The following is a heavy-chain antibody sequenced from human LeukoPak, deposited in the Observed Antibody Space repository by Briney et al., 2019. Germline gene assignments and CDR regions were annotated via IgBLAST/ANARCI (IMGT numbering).Heavy chain of an antibody. D-gene: IGHD6-13*01. J-gene: IGHJ5*02. CDR3: ARIGSTSWYWFDP. V-gene: IGHV2-26*01. CDR1: GFSLSNGRMG. CDR2: IFSNDEK. Sequence: SGSTLVNPTETLTLTCTVSGFSLSNGRMGVSWIRQPPGKALEWLAHIFSNDEKSYSTSLKSRVTISKDTSKSQVVLTMTKMDPVDTATYYCARIGSTSWYWFDPWGQGTLVTVSS.